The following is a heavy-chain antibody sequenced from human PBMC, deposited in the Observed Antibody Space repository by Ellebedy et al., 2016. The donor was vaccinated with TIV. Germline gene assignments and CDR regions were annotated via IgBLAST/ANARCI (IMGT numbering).Heavy chain of an antibody. J-gene: IGHJ5*02. CDR1: GFPFRSYG. CDR2: ISGNGVNT. V-gene: IGHV3-23*01. Sequence: GGSLRLSXAASGFPFRSYGMSWVRQAPGKGLEWVSAISGNGVNTYYPDSVRGRFTISRDNSKNTLYLQMNGLRGEDTAVYYCVKHPPEAYCGGDCSLNWFDPWGQGTLVTVSS. CDR3: VKHPPEAYCGGDCSLNWFDP. D-gene: IGHD2-21*01.